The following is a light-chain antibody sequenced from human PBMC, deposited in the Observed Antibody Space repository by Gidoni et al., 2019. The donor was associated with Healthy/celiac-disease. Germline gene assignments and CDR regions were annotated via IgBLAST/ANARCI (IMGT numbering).Light chain of an antibody. V-gene: IGKV1-39*01. CDR2: AAS. Sequence: DIQMTQSPSSLSASVGDRVTITCRAIQSISSYLNWYQQKPGKAPKLLIYAASSLQSGVPSRFSGSGSGTDFTLTISSLQPEDFATYYCQQSYSTPLYTFGQGTKLEIK. J-gene: IGKJ2*01. CDR1: QSISSY. CDR3: QQSYSTPLYT.